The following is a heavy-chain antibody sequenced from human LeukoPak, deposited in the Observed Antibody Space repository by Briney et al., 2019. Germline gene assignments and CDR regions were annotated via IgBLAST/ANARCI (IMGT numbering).Heavy chain of an antibody. Sequence: ASVKVSCKASGYTFTSYGISWVRQAPGQGVEWMGWISAYNGNTNYAQKLQGRVTMTTDTSTSTAYMELRSLRSDDTAVYYCARDSLRYFDWLPPYYYYYYYMDVWGKGTTVTVSS. CDR3: ARDSLRYFDWLPPYYYYYYYMDV. D-gene: IGHD3-9*01. J-gene: IGHJ6*03. V-gene: IGHV1-18*01. CDR1: GYTFTSYG. CDR2: ISAYNGNT.